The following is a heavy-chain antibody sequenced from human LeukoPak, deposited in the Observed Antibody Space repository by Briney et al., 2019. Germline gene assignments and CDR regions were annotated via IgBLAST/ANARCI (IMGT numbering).Heavy chain of an antibody. CDR3: ARDAGDYYDSSDAFDI. CDR2: IYYTGST. V-gene: IGHV4-59*01. D-gene: IGHD3-22*01. J-gene: IGHJ3*02. CDR1: GSSISTYY. Sequence: SETLSLTCTVSGSSISTYYWSWIRQPPGKGTEWIGYIYYTGSTGYNPSLKSRVTIPVDTSKNQFSLKLSSVTAADTAVYYCARDAGDYYDSSDAFDIWGQGTMVTVSS.